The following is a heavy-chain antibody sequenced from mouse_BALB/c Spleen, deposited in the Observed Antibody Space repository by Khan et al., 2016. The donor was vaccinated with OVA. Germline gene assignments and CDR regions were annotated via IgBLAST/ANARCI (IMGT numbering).Heavy chain of an antibody. CDR2: ISSDSRII. Sequence: EVELVESGGGLVQPGGSRKLSCAASGFTFSSFGVHWVRQAPEKGLEWVAYISSDSRIIYYADTVKGRFTISRDNPKNSLFLQMTSLRSEDTAMYYCAKDERWLPFDYWGQGTTLTVSS. D-gene: IGHD2-3*01. CDR3: AKDERWLPFDY. CDR1: GFTFSSFG. J-gene: IGHJ2*01. V-gene: IGHV5-17*02.